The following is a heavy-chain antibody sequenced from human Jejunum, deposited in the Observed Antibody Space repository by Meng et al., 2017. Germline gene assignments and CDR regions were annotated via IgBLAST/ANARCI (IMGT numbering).Heavy chain of an antibody. V-gene: IGHV3-33*01. D-gene: IGHD4-17*01. Sequence: QVLVVDSGGGVVQPGRSLRLSWAASGFTFSSYGMHWVRQAPGKGLEWVAVIWYDGSNKYYADSVKGRFTISRDNSKNTLYLQMNSLRAEDTAVYYCARDRSTGYLYYFDYWGQGTLVTVSS. CDR3: ARDRSTGYLYYFDY. CDR2: IWYDGSNK. CDR1: GFTFSSYG. J-gene: IGHJ4*02.